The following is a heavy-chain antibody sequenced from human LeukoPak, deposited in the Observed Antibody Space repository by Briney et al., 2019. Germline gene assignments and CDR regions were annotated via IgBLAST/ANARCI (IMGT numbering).Heavy chain of an antibody. J-gene: IGHJ6*02. CDR1: GGTFSSYA. V-gene: IGHV1-69*04. D-gene: IGHD2-2*02. CDR3: ARVGGYCSSTSCYTGVGYYYYYGMDV. CDR2: IIPILGIA. Sequence: GASVKVSCKASGGTFSSYAISWVRQAPGQGLEWMGRIIPILGIANYAQKFQGRVTITADKSTSTAYMELSSLRSEDTAVYYCARVGGYCSSTSCYTGVGYYYYYGMDVWGQGTTVTVSS.